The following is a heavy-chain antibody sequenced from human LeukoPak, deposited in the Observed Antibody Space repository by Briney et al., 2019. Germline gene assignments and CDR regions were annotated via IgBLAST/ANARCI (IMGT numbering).Heavy chain of an antibody. CDR2: IYYSGST. J-gene: IGHJ4*02. D-gene: IGHD3-16*02. CDR3: ARGRLGELSLFDY. V-gene: IGHV4-59*08. CDR1: GGSISSYY. Sequence: TSETLSLTCTVSGGSISSYYWSWVRQPPGKGLEWIGYIYYSGSTNYNPSLKSRVTISVDTSKNQFSLKLSSVTAADTAVYYCARGRLGELSLFDYWGQGTLVTVSS.